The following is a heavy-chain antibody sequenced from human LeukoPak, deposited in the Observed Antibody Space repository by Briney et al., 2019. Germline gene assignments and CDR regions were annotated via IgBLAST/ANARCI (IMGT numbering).Heavy chain of an antibody. J-gene: IGHJ6*02. V-gene: IGHV4-4*07. CDR3: ARGRGYGLYYYYYGMDV. D-gene: IGHD5-18*01. CDR2: IYTSGST. CDR1: GGSISSYY. Sequence: SETLSLTCTVSGGSISSYYWSWIRQPAGKGLEGIGRIYTSGSTNYNPSLKSRVTMSVDTSKNQFSLKLSSVTAADTAVYYCARGRGYGLYYYYYGMDVWGQGTTVTVSS.